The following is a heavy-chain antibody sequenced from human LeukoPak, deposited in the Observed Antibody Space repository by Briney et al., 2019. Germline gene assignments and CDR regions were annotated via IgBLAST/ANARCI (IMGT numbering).Heavy chain of an antibody. CDR3: ASRNQYCGGDCFWAFDI. CDR1: GFTVSSDY. V-gene: IGHV3-66*01. D-gene: IGHD2-21*02. Sequence: GGSLRLSCAASGFTVSSDYMSWVRQAPGKGLEWVSVVYSGGNTYYADSVKGRFTISRDNSKNTLYLQMNSLRAEDTAVYYCASRNQYCGGDCFWAFDIWGQGTMVTVSS. CDR2: VYSGGNT. J-gene: IGHJ3*02.